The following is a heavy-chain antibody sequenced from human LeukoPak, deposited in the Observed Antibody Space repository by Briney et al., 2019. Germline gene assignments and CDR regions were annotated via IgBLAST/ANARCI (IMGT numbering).Heavy chain of an antibody. Sequence: SETLSLTCTVSGGSISSYYWSWIRQPPGKGLEWIGYIYYSGSTYYNPSLKSRVTISVDTSKNQFSLKLSSVTAADTAVYYCARVVVGVIVVVMPVDYWGQGTLVTVSS. CDR3: ARVVVGVIVVVMPVDY. J-gene: IGHJ4*02. V-gene: IGHV4-59*08. D-gene: IGHD3-22*01. CDR2: IYYSGST. CDR1: GGSISSYY.